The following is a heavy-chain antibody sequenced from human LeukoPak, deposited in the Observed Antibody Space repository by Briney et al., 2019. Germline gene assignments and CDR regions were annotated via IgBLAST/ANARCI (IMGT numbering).Heavy chain of an antibody. CDR2: MNPNSGNT. D-gene: IGHD3-3*01. Sequence: ASVKVTCKASGDTFTSYGISWVRQATGQGLEWMGWMNPNSGNTGYAQKFQGRVTMTRNTSISTAYMELSSLRSEDTAVYYCARGGVDFWSGLYKGMDVWGQGTTVTVSS. V-gene: IGHV1-8*02. J-gene: IGHJ6*02. CDR1: GDTFTSYG. CDR3: ARGGVDFWSGLYKGMDV.